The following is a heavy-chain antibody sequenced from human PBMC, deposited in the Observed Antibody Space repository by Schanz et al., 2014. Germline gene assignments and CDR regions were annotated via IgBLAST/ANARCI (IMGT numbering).Heavy chain of an antibody. V-gene: IGHV3-48*02. CDR3: ARDDAWAFDY. J-gene: IGHJ4*02. CDR1: GFTFSYYS. D-gene: IGHD7-27*01. CDR2: TKAGGRDI. Sequence: EVQLLESGGGLVQPGGSLRLSCAASGFTFSYYSLNWVRQAPGKGLEWLSYTKAGGRDIHYADSVKGRFTISRDEVKHSAYLQTNSLRDNSPAVYSCARDDAWAFDYWGQGTLVTVSS.